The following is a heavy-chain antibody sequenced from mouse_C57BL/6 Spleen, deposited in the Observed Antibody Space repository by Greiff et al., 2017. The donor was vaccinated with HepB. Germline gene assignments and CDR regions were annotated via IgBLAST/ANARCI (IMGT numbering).Heavy chain of an antibody. V-gene: IGHV1-74*01. CDR3: AIMRRGYAMDY. J-gene: IGHJ4*01. CDR2: IHPSDSDT. Sequence: VKQRPGQGLEWIGRIHPSDSDTNYNQKFKGKATLTVDKSSSTAYMQLSSLTSEDSAVYYCAIMRRGYAMDYWGQGTSVTVSS.